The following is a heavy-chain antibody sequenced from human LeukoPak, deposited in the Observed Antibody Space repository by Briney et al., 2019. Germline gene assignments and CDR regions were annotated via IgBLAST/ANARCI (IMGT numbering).Heavy chain of an antibody. D-gene: IGHD2-2*01. CDR3: ARGRCRSSTSCYPLPFDY. CDR1: GFTFSSYS. Sequence: GGSLRLSCAASGFTFSSYSMNWVRQAPGKGLEWVSYISSSSSTIYYADSVKGRFTISRDNAKNSLYLQMNSLRAEDTAVYYCARGRCRSSTSCYPLPFDYWGQGTLVTVSS. V-gene: IGHV3-48*01. CDR2: ISSSSSTI. J-gene: IGHJ4*02.